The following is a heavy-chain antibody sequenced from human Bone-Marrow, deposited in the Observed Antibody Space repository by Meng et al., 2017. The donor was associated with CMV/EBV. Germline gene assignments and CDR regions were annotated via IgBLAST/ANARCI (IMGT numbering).Heavy chain of an antibody. CDR3: TRERLLGYNWNDLVYYYYGMDV. D-gene: IGHD1-20*01. CDR2: IRSKAYGGTT. J-gene: IGHJ6*02. Sequence: GESLKISCTASGFTFGDYAMSWVRQAPGKGLEWVGFIRSKAYGGTTEYAASVKGRFTISRDDSKSIAYLQMNSLKTEDTAVYYCTRERLLGYNWNDLVYYYYGMDVWGQGTTVTVSS. V-gene: IGHV3-49*04. CDR1: GFTFGDYA.